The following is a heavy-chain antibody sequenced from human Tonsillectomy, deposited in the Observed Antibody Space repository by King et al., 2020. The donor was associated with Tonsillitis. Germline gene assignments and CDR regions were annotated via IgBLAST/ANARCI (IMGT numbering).Heavy chain of an antibody. CDR1: GFNFSSYG. Sequence: VQLQESGGDVVQPGRSLRLSCSASGFNFSSYGMHWVRQAPGKGLEWVAIIWYDGTKKYYADSVKGRFTISRDNSKNTLFVQMNSLRAEDSAVYYCARAGTFGSRRFQPLAIDYWGQGTLVTVSS. J-gene: IGHJ4*02. CDR3: ARAGTFGSRRFQPLAIDY. CDR2: IWYDGTKK. D-gene: IGHD3-10*01. V-gene: IGHV3-33*01.